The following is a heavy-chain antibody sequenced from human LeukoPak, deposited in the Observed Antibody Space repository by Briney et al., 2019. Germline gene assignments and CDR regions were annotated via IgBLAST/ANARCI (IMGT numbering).Heavy chain of an antibody. V-gene: IGHV4-59*01. D-gene: IGHD6-13*01. Sequence: KPSETLSLTCTVSGGSISSYYWSWIRQPPGKGLEWIGYIYYSGSTNYNPSLKSRVTISVDTSKNQFSLKLSSVTAADTAEYYCARVDPIAAHFDLWGRGTLVTVSS. CDR1: GGSISSYY. J-gene: IGHJ2*01. CDR2: IYYSGST. CDR3: ARVDPIAAHFDL.